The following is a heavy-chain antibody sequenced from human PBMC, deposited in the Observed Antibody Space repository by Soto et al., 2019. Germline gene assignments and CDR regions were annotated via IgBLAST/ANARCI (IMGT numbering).Heavy chain of an antibody. V-gene: IGHV1-8*01. Sequence: GASVKVSCKASGYTFTSYDINWVRQATGQGLEWMGWMNPNSGNTGYAQKFQGRVTMTRNTSISTAYMELSSLRSEDTAVYYCARGGRRRGYCSGGSCYRYYFDYWGQGTLVTVSS. CDR2: MNPNSGNT. J-gene: IGHJ4*02. CDR1: GYTFTSYD. D-gene: IGHD2-15*01. CDR3: ARGGRRRGYCSGGSCYRYYFDY.